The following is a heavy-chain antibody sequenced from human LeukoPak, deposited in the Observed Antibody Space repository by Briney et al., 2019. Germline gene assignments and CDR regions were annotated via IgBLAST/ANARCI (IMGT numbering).Heavy chain of an antibody. Sequence: GASVKVSCKTSGYTFTGYYMHWVRQAPGQGPEWMGRIGPNSGGTNYAQKFQVRVTMTRDTSISTVYMELSGLSSDDTAVYYCARVPGPYTTSRFDYWGQGTLVTVSS. V-gene: IGHV1-2*02. CDR1: GYTFTGYY. CDR2: IGPNSGGT. D-gene: IGHD2-2*02. CDR3: ARVPGPYTTSRFDY. J-gene: IGHJ4*02.